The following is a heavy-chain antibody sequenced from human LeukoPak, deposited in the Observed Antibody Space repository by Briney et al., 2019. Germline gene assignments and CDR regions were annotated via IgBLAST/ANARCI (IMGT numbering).Heavy chain of an antibody. CDR1: GFTFSSYW. CDR2: INSDGSST. D-gene: IGHD3-16*01. Sequence: PGGSLRLSCAASGFTFSSYWMHWVRQAPGKGLVWVSRINSDGSSTSYADSVKGRFTISRDNSKNSLYLQMNSLRTEDTALYYCAKDFRYDYVWGNGFDPWGQGTLVTVSS. CDR3: AKDFRYDYVWGNGFDP. J-gene: IGHJ5*02. V-gene: IGHV3-74*01.